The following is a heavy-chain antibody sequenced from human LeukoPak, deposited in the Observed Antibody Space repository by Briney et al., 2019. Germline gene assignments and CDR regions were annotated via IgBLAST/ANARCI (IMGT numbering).Heavy chain of an antibody. CDR1: GFTFSAYA. V-gene: IGHV3-30-3*01. CDR3: ARAAHITVAGNHFDY. Sequence: GGSLRLSCEASGFTFSAYAMTWVRQAPGKGLEWVAVISYDGSNKYYADSVKGRFTISRDNSKNTLYLQVKSLRPEDTAIYYCARAAHITVAGNHFDYWGQGTLVTVSS. J-gene: IGHJ4*02. CDR2: ISYDGSNK. D-gene: IGHD6-19*01.